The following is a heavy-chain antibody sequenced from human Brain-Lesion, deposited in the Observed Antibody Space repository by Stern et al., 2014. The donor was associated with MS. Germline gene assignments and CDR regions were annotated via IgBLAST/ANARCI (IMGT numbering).Heavy chain of an antibody. Sequence: VQLVDSGAEVKKPGASVKVSCKASGYTFTDYFMHWVRQAPGQGLEWLGWINPYSGDTKYAQKFQGWVTMTRDSSISTAYMELNSLRSDDTAVYYCARVPGGVFGGMDVWGQGTTVT. D-gene: IGHD4-23*01. CDR3: ARVPGGVFGGMDV. J-gene: IGHJ6*02. V-gene: IGHV1-2*04. CDR1: GYTFTDYF. CDR2: INPYSGDT.